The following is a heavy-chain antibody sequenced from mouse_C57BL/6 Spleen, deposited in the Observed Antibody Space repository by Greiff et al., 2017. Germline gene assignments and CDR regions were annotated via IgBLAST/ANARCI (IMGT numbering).Heavy chain of an antibody. J-gene: IGHJ2*01. Sequence: QVQLQQSGPELVKPGASVKISCKASGYAFSSSWMNWVKQRPGKGLEWIGRIYPGDGDTNYNGKFKGKATLTADKSSSTAYMPLSSLTSEDSAVYFCASGGLFTTVVGPYYFGYWGQGTTLTVSS. V-gene: IGHV1-82*01. CDR1: GYAFSSSW. D-gene: IGHD1-1*01. CDR2: IYPGDGDT. CDR3: ASGGLFTTVVGPYYFGY.